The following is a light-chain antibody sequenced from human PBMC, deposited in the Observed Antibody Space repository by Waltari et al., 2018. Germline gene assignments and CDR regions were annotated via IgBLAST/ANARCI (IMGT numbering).Light chain of an antibody. V-gene: IGKV3-15*01. CDR1: QSVGGN. CDR3: QQYHKWPPLT. CDR2: GAS. Sequence: EIEMTQSPATLSVSPGERANLTCRASQSVGGNLAWYQQKPGQAPRLLIHGASTRATGVPARFSGSGSGTEFTLTISSLQSEDFAVYYCQQYHKWPPLTFGGGTKVEIK. J-gene: IGKJ4*01.